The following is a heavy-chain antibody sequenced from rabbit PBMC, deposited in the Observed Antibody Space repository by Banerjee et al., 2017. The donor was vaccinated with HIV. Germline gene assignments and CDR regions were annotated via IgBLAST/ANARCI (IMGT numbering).Heavy chain of an antibody. Sequence: EESGGGLFQPGGSLTLTCTASGFDLSSYYDMCWVRQAPGKGLELIACIYTSIGSTWDASWAKGRFTISKTSSTTVTLQMTSLTAADTATYFCARGLVAGVLDLWGPGTLVTVS. D-gene: IGHD3-3*01. J-gene: IGHJ6*01. CDR3: ARGLVAGVLDL. V-gene: IGHV1S40*01. CDR2: IYTSIGST. CDR1: GFDLSSYYD.